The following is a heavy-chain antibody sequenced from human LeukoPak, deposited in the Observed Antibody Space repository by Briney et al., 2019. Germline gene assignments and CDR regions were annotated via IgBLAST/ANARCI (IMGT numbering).Heavy chain of an antibody. J-gene: IGHJ4*02. D-gene: IGHD1-26*01. CDR2: ISYDGSNK. CDR3: AKRAELEWELLPDFDY. CDR1: GFTFSNYG. Sequence: GGSLRLSCAASGFTFSNYGMHWVRQAPGKGLEWVAVISYDGSNKYYADSVKGRFTISRDNSKNTLYLQMNSLRAEDTAVYYCAKRAELEWELLPDFDYWGQGTLVTVSS. V-gene: IGHV3-30*18.